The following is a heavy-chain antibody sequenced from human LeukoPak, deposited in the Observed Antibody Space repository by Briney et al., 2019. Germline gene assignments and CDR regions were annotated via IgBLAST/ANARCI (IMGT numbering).Heavy chain of an antibody. J-gene: IGHJ5*02. CDR2: IYYSGST. CDR1: GGSISSSSYY. V-gene: IGHV4-39*07. CDR3: ARVVAAAGNNWFDP. Sequence: SETLSLTCTVSGGSISSSSYYWGWIRQPPGKGLEWIGSIYYSGSTYYNPSLKSRVTISIDTSKNQFSLKLNSVTAADTAVYYCARVVAAAGNNWFDPWGQGTLVTVSS. D-gene: IGHD6-13*01.